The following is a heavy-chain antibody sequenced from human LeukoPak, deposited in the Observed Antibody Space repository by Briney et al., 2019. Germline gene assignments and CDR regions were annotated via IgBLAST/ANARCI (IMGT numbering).Heavy chain of an antibody. V-gene: IGHV4-39*01. J-gene: IGHJ4*02. Sequence: PSETLSLTCTVSGGSISSSSYYWGWMRQPPGKGLEWIGSIYYSGSTYYNPSLKSRVTISVDTSKNQFSLNLNSVTAADTAIYYCARHIDNYAHSAYPPNDSWGQGTLVTVSS. CDR2: IYYSGST. CDR3: ARHIDNYAHSAYPPNDS. CDR1: GGSISSSSYY. D-gene: IGHD3-16*01.